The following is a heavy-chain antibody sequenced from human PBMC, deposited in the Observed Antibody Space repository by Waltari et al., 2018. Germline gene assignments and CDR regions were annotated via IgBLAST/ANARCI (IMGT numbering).Heavy chain of an antibody. CDR2: INHSGST. J-gene: IGHJ6*02. V-gene: IGHV4-34*01. CDR3: ARASTYYYDSSGYGYYYYYYGMDV. CDR1: AGSFSGYY. D-gene: IGHD3-22*01. Sequence: QVQLQQWGAGLLKPSETLSLTCAVYAGSFSGYYWSAIRQPPGKGPEGVGEINHSGSTNYNPSLKSRVTISVDTSKNQFSLKLSSVTAADTAVYYCARASTYYYDSSGYGYYYYYYGMDVWGQGTTVTASS.